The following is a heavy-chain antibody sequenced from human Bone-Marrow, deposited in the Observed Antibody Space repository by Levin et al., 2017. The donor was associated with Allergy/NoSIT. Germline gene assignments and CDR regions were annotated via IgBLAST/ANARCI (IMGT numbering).Heavy chain of an antibody. D-gene: IGHD3-16*02. CDR3: ARVQDYVRGSYRLWRTGDAFDI. CDR2: IREDGAEK. J-gene: IGHJ3*02. V-gene: IGHV3-7*04. CDR1: GFIFPTNS. Sequence: PSGGSLRLSCAASGFIFPTNSMTWVRQAPGKGLEWVATIREDGAEKYHVDSVKGRFTISRDNARNSLYLHMNSLRAEDTAVYYCARVQDYVRGSYRLWRTGDAFDIWGQGTQVTVAS.